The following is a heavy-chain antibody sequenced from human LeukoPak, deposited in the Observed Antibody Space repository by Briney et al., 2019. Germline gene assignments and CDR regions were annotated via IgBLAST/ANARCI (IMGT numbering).Heavy chain of an antibody. CDR3: ARGVYYYDSSGYYYVSSAYFDY. CDR1: GGTFSSYA. D-gene: IGHD3-22*01. Sequence: SVKVSCKASGGTFSSYAISWVRQAPGQGLEWMGGIIPIFGTANYAQKFQGRVTITADESTSTAYMELNSLRSEDTAVYYCARGVYYYDSSGYYYVSSAYFDYWGQGTLVTVSS. V-gene: IGHV1-69*13. CDR2: IIPIFGTA. J-gene: IGHJ4*02.